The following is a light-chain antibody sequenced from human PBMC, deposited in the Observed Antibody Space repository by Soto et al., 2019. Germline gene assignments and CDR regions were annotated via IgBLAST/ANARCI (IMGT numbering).Light chain of an antibody. Sequence: EIVLTQSPGTLSLSPGERATLSCRASQSVSSSYLAWYQQKPGQAPRLLIYDASRATGITDRLSGSGSGTDFTLTITRLEPEDFAVYYCQHYGTSALFGPGTKVDI. J-gene: IGKJ3*01. CDR1: QSVSSSY. CDR3: QHYGTSAL. CDR2: DAS. V-gene: IGKV3-20*01.